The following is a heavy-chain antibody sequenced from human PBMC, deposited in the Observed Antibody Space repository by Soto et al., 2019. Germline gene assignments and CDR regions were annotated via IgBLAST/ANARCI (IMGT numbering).Heavy chain of an antibody. CDR3: ARSGDYAYGMDV. CDR2: IYYSGST. J-gene: IGHJ6*02. V-gene: IGHV4-30-4*01. D-gene: IGHD4-17*01. CDR1: GGSISSGDYY. Sequence: PSETLSLTCTVSGGSISSGDYYWSWIRQPPGKGLEWIGYIYYSGSTYYNPSLKSRVTISVDTSKNQFSLKLSSVTAADTAVYYCARSGDYAYGMDVWGQGTTVTAP.